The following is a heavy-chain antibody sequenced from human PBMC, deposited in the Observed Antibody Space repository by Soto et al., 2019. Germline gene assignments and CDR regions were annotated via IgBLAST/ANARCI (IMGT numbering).Heavy chain of an antibody. CDR2: IIPIFGTA. V-gene: IGHV1-69*06. J-gene: IGHJ6*02. CDR1: GGTFSSYA. CDR3: ARESVRDYYYYGMDV. Sequence: GASVKVSCKASGGTFSSYAISWVRQAPGQGLEWMGGIIPIFGTANYAQKFQGRVTITADKSTSTAYMELSSLRSEDTAVYYCARESVRDYYYYGMDVWGQGTTVTVYS.